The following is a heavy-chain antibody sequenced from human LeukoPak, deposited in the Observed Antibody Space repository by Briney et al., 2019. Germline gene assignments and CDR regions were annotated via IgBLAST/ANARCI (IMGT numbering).Heavy chain of an antibody. CDR1: GYTLTELS. J-gene: IGHJ4*02. CDR3: AAAYPPSSSWYYFDY. Sequence: ASVKVSCKVSGYTLTELSMHWARQAPGKGLEWMGGFDPEDGETIYAQKFQARVTMTEDTSTDTAYMELSSLRSEDTAVYYCAAAYPPSSSWYYFDYWGQGTLVTVSS. D-gene: IGHD6-13*01. CDR2: FDPEDGET. V-gene: IGHV1-24*01.